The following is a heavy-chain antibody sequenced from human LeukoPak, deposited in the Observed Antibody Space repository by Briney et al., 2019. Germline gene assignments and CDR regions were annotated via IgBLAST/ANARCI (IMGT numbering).Heavy chain of an antibody. D-gene: IGHD1-26*01. CDR3: AEFRGSYYNGAFDI. CDR2: IYHSGST. J-gene: IGHJ3*02. CDR1: GYSISSGYY. Sequence: SETLSLTCTVSGYSISSGYYWGWIRQPPGKGLEWIGSIYHSGSTYYNPSLKSRVTISVDTSKNQFSLKLSSVTAADTAVYYCAEFRGSYYNGAFDIWGQGTMVNVSS. V-gene: IGHV4-38-2*02.